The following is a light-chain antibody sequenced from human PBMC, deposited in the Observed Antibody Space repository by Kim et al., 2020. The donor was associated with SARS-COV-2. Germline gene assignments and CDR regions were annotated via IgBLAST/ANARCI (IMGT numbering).Light chain of an antibody. CDR1: SSDVGGYNY. Sequence: QSALTQPVSVSGSPGQSITISCTGTSSDVGGYNYVSWYQQHPGKAPKLMIYDVSKRPSGVSNRFSGSKSGNTASLTISGLQAEDEADYYCSSYTSSSTYVFGTGTKVTVL. CDR3: SSYTSSSTYV. V-gene: IGLV2-14*01. J-gene: IGLJ1*01. CDR2: DVS.